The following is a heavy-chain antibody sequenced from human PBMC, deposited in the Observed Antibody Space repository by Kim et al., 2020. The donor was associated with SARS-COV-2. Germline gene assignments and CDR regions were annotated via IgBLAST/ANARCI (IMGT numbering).Heavy chain of an antibody. D-gene: IGHD1-26*01. Sequence: NPALHSRVTLTVETSKHQFLLELSSVTAAETAVYYCARDLQVGGAFDIWGQGTMVTVSS. J-gene: IGHJ3*02. CDR3: ARDLQVGGAFDI. V-gene: IGHV4-31*02.